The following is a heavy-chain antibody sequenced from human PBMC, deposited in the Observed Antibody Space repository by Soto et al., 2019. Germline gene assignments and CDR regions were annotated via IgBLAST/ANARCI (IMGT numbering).Heavy chain of an antibody. Sequence: SETLSLTCAFYCGSFIGYYWSWIRQPPGKGLEWIGEINHSGSTNYNPSLKSRVTISVDTSKNQFSLKLSSVTAADTAVYYCARGHSTMIVVVSHNWFDPWGQGTLVTVSS. V-gene: IGHV4-34*01. CDR1: CGSFIGYY. CDR2: INHSGST. D-gene: IGHD3-22*01. J-gene: IGHJ5*02. CDR3: ARGHSTMIVVVSHNWFDP.